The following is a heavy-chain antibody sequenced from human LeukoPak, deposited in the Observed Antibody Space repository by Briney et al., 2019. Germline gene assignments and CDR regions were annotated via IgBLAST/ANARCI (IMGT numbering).Heavy chain of an antibody. J-gene: IGHJ5*02. D-gene: IGHD3-22*01. CDR2: INHSGST. CDR3: AGAMILRPNWFDP. Sequence: IGEINHSGSTNYNPSLKSRVTISVDTSRNQFSLKLSSVTAADTAVYCCAGAMILRPNWFDPWGQGTLVTVSS. V-gene: IGHV4-34*01.